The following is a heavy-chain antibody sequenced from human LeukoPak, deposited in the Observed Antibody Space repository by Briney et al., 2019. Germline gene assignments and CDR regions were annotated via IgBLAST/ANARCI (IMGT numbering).Heavy chain of an antibody. CDR2: IYYSGST. Sequence: SETLSLTCTVSGGSISSYYWGWIGQPPGKGLEWIGSIYYSGSTYYNPSLKSRVTISVDTSKNQFSLKLSSVTAADTAVYYCASPGYWGDYYYMDVWGKGTTVTISS. CDR1: GGSISSYY. J-gene: IGHJ6*03. V-gene: IGHV4-39*01. D-gene: IGHD7-27*01. CDR3: ASPGYWGDYYYMDV.